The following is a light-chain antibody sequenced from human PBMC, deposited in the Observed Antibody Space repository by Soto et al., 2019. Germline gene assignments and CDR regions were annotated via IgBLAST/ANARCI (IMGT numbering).Light chain of an antibody. CDR3: SSYTSSSPHVI. J-gene: IGLJ2*01. Sequence: QSALTQPASVSGSPGQSITISCTGTSSDVGGYDYISWYQQHPGKAPKLMIYQVTTRPSGVSNRFSGSKSGNTASLTISGLQAEDEADYYCSSYTSSSPHVIFGGGTKVTVL. CDR2: QVT. CDR1: SSDVGGYDY. V-gene: IGLV2-14*01.